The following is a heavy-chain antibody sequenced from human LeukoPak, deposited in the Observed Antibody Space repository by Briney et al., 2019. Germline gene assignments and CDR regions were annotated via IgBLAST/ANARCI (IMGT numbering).Heavy chain of an antibody. J-gene: IGHJ6*03. Sequence: ASVKVSCKASGYTFTSYAMNWVRQAPGQGLEWMGWINTNTGNPTYAQGFTGRFVFSLDTSVSTAYLQISSLKAEDTAVYYCARVPPVRGVISDYYYYMDVWGKGTTVTVSS. CDR3: ARVPPVRGVISDYYYYMDV. D-gene: IGHD3-10*01. V-gene: IGHV7-4-1*02. CDR2: INTNTGNP. CDR1: GYTFTSYA.